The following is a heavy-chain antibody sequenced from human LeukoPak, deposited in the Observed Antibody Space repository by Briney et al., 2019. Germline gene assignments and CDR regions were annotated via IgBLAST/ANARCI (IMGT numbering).Heavy chain of an antibody. J-gene: IGHJ5*02. Sequence: GGSLRLSCAASGFTFSSYWMSWVRQAPGKGLEWVANIKQDGSEKYYVDSVKGRFTISRDNAKNSLYLQMDSLRAEDTGVYYCARDRTRIAAAPNWFDPWGQGTLVTVSS. CDR3: ARDRTRIAAAPNWFDP. CDR2: IKQDGSEK. V-gene: IGHV3-7*04. CDR1: GFTFSSYW. D-gene: IGHD6-13*01.